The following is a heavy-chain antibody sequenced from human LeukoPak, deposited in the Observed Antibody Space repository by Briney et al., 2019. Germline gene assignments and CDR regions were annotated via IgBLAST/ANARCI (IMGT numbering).Heavy chain of an antibody. CDR3: ARLDQVDGRNDAFDI. Sequence: GGSLRLSCAAAGLSVSSNYMSWVRQAPGSALEWVSVIYIGGSTYYADSMKGRFTISRDSSKNTVFLQMNSLRVEDTALYYCARLDQVDGRNDAFDIWGQGTVVTVSS. D-gene: IGHD3/OR15-3a*01. V-gene: IGHV3-66*02. J-gene: IGHJ3*02. CDR1: GLSVSSNY. CDR2: IYIGGST.